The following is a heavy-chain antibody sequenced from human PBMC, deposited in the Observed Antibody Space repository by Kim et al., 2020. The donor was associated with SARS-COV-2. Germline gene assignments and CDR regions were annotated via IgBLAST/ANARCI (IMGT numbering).Heavy chain of an antibody. CDR2: ISGSGGST. CDR3: AKAPRVAARSLTDY. Sequence: GGSLRLSCAASGFTFSSYAMSWVRQAPGKGLEWVSAISGSGGSTYYADSVKGRFTISRDNSKNTLYLQMNSLRAEDTAVYYFAKAPRVAARSLTDYWGQGTLVTVSS. J-gene: IGHJ4*02. CDR1: GFTFSSYA. V-gene: IGHV3-23*01. D-gene: IGHD6-6*01.